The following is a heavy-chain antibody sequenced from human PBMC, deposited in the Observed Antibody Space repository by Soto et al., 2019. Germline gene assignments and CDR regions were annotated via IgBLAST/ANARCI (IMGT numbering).Heavy chain of an antibody. Sequence: SETLSLTCTVSGGSISSSSYYWGWIRQPPGKGLEWIGSIYYSGSTYYNPSLKSRVTISVDTSKNQFSLKLSSVTAADTAVYYCARREIVVVLGDYGMDVWGQGTTVTVSS. CDR3: ARREIVVVLGDYGMDV. J-gene: IGHJ6*02. CDR1: GGSISSSSYY. V-gene: IGHV4-39*01. CDR2: IYYSGST. D-gene: IGHD2-2*01.